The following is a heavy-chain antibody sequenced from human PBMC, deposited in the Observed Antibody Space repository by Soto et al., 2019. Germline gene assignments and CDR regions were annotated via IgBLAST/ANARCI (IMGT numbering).Heavy chain of an antibody. CDR1: GFTVSSNY. V-gene: IGHV3-53*01. J-gene: IGHJ4*02. D-gene: IGHD6-19*01. CDR2: IYSGGST. Sequence: EVQLVESGGGLIQPGGSLRLSCAASGFTVSSNYMSWVRQAPGKGLEWVSVIYSGGSTYYADSVKGRFTISRDNSKNTLYLQMNSLRAEDTAVYYCAREMYSSGWHFDYWGQGTLVTVSS. CDR3: AREMYSSGWHFDY.